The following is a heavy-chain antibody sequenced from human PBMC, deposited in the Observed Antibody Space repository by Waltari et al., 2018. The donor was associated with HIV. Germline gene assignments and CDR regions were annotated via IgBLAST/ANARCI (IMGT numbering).Heavy chain of an antibody. V-gene: IGHV4-39*01. Sequence: QLQLQESGPGLVKASETLSLTCTVSGGSISSDNAYWGWIRQPPGKGLEWIGNIFYPGGTYYNPSLKCRRTMSVDTSKIQFSRKLSSVPAADTALYYCARPARDIGGGSNFDSWGQGTLVTVSS. CDR1: GGSISSDNAY. D-gene: IGHD2-15*01. CDR3: ARPARDIGGGSNFDS. J-gene: IGHJ4*02. CDR2: IFYPGGT.